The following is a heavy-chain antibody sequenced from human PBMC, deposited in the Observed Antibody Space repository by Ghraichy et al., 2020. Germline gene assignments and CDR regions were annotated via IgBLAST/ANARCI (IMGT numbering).Heavy chain of an antibody. CDR3: VKSVIVATTRYDAFDV. J-gene: IGHJ3*01. D-gene: IGHD2-15*01. Sequence: GGSLRLSCSASGFTFSRYAMHWVRQAPGKGLEYVSAISDNGGSTYYTDSVKGRFTISRDNAKNTLYLQMSSLRTEDTAVYYCVKSVIVATTRYDAFDVWGQGTMVTVSS. CDR2: ISDNGGST. CDR1: GFTFSRYA. V-gene: IGHV3-64D*06.